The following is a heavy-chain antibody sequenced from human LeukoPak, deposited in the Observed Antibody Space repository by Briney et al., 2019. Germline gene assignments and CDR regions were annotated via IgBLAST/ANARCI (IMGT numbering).Heavy chain of an antibody. J-gene: IGHJ4*02. V-gene: IGHV1-3*01. CDR3: ARGGPGGNDFDY. CDR1: GYTFTSYA. Sequence: ASVKVSCKASGYTFTSYAMHWVRQAPGQRLEWMGWINAGNGNTKYSLKFQGRVTITRDTSASTDYMELSGLRSEDTAVYYCARGGPGGNDFDYWGRGTLVTVSS. CDR2: INAGNGNT. D-gene: IGHD4-23*01.